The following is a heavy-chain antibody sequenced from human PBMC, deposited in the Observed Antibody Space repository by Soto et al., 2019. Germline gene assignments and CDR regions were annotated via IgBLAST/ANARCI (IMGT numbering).Heavy chain of an antibody. Sequence: RGSLRPSCPAFTFTRRSYWISWDSHPPEKLMGWLATIKTDASEEKYVDCVKGRFTVSRDNAKNSLYLKMNSLRAEYKAVYYCARDSVYGSASSVNHYLDCWGRGTLVTVSS. CDR3: ARDSVYGSASSVNHYLDC. J-gene: IGHJ4*01. CDR2: IKTDASEE. V-gene: IGHV3-7*01. D-gene: IGHD3-10*01. CDR1: TFTRRSYW.